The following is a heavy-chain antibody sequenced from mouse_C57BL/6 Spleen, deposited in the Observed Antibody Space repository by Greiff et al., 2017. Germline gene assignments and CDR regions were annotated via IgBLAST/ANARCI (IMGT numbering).Heavy chain of an antibody. CDR2: IDPETGGT. J-gene: IGHJ3*01. CDR3: TLEDYGSSPWFAY. D-gene: IGHD1-1*01. Sequence: QVQLQQSGAELVRPGASVTLSCKASGYTFTDYEMHWVKQTPVHGLEWIGAIDPETGGTAYNQKFKGKAILTADKSSSTAYMELRSLTSEDFAVYYCTLEDYGSSPWFAYWGQGTLVTVSA. CDR1: GYTFTDYE. V-gene: IGHV1-15*01.